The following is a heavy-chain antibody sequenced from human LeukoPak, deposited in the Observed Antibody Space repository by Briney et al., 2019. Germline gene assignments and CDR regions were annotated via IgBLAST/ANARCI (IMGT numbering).Heavy chain of an antibody. V-gene: IGHV4-34*01. CDR3: ARGSRGHWYFDL. CDR2: INHSGST. CDR1: GGSFSGYY. J-gene: IGHJ2*01. Sequence: PSETLSLTCAVYGGSFSGYYWSWIRQPPGKGLEWIGEINHSGSTNYNPSLKSRVTIAVDTSKNQFSLKLSSVTAADTAVYYCARGSRGHWYFDLWGRGTLVTVSS. D-gene: IGHD3-10*01.